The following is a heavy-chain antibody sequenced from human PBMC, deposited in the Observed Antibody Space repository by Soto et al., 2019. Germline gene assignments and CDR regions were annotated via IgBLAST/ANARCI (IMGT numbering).Heavy chain of an antibody. CDR2: IDPSDSYV. V-gene: IGHV5-10-1*01. J-gene: IGHJ4*02. CDR1: GYSFTAYW. CDR3: TRRASSSFYHFDF. Sequence: GESLKISCQASGYSFTAYWITWVRQMPGKGLEWMATIDPSDSYVDYSPSFRGHVTFSVDRSITTVYLQWNSLKASDSAMYFCTRRASSSFYHFDFWGQGALVTVSS. D-gene: IGHD2-2*01.